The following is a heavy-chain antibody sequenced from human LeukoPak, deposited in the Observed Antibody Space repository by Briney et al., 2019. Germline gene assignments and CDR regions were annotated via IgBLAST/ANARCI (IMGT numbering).Heavy chain of an antibody. CDR2: ISGSGGST. Sequence: GSLRLSCAVSGITLSNYGMSWVRQAPGKGLEWVAGISGSGGSTNYADSVKGRFTISRDSPKNTLFLQVNSLRAEDTAVYFCAKRGVVIRVILVGFHREAYYFDSWGQGALVIVSS. D-gene: IGHD2-21*01. J-gene: IGHJ4*02. V-gene: IGHV3-23*01. CDR1: GITLSNYG. CDR3: AKRGVVIRVILVGFHREAYYFDS.